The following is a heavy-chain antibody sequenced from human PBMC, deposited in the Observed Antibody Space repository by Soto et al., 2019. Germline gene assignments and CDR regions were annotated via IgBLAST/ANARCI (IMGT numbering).Heavy chain of an antibody. Sequence: PGGSLRLSCAASGFAFTRYSMNWVRQAPGKGLEWVSSISSTTNYIYYGDSMKGRFTISRDNAKNSLYLEMNSLRAEDTAVYYCARESEDLTSNFDYWGQGTLVTVSS. V-gene: IGHV3-21*06. CDR3: ARESEDLTSNFDY. CDR2: ISSTTNYI. J-gene: IGHJ4*02. CDR1: GFAFTRYS.